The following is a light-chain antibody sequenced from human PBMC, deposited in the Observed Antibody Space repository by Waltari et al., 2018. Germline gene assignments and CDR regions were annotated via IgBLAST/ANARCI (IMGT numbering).Light chain of an antibody. J-gene: IGKJ1*01. CDR1: QSLRHGDGDTF. CDR2: LVS. Sequence: DIGMTQTPLSLSVIPGESASISCRSTQSLRHGDGDTFLYWYLQKPGQSPQLLIYLVSKRASGVPDRFSGSGSGTYFTLTISRVEADDVGLYYCMQGLQLPWTFGQGTQVEIK. CDR3: MQGLQLPWT. V-gene: IGKV2-29*03.